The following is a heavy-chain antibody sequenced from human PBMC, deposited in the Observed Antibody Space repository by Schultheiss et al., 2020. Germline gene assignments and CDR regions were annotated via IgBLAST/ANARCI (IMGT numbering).Heavy chain of an antibody. CDR2: IYHSGST. CDR3: ARVTVGTPFYYYYYGMDV. J-gene: IGHJ6*02. V-gene: IGHV4-4*02. D-gene: IGHD4-23*01. Sequence: SETLSLTCAVSGGSISSSDWWSWVRQPPGKGLEWIGEIYHSGSTNYNPSLKSRVTISVDKSKNQFSLKLSSVTAADTAVYYCARVTVGTPFYYYYYGMDVWGQGTTVTVSS. CDR1: GGSISSSDW.